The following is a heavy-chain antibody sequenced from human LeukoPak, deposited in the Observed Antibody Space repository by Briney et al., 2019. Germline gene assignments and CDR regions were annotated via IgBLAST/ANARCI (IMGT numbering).Heavy chain of an antibody. CDR1: GSTFSTYG. Sequence: GGSLRLSCTASGSTFSTYGMNWVRQAPGKGLEWLSYISTTSGTIYYADSVKGRFTISRENAKNSLYLQMNSLRAEDTAVYYCAGGYCSDGTCHRFDPWGQGTLVTVSS. V-gene: IGHV3-48*01. CDR3: AGGYCSDGTCHRFDP. D-gene: IGHD2-15*01. CDR2: ISTTSGTI. J-gene: IGHJ5*02.